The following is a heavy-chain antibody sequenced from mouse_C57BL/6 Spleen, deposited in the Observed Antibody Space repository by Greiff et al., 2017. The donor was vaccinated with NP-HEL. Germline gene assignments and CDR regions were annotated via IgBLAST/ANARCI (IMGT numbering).Heavy chain of an antibody. J-gene: IGHJ1*03. D-gene: IGHD1-1*01. Sequence: EVQGVESGGGLVKPGGSLKLSCAASGFTFSDYGMHWVRQAPEKGLEWVAYISSGSSTIYYADTVKGRFTISRDNAKNTLFLQLTSLRSEDTAMYYCARRNALYYDGEGYFDVWGTGTTVTVSS. CDR1: GFTFSDYG. CDR3: ARRNALYYDGEGYFDV. CDR2: ISSGSSTI. V-gene: IGHV5-17*01.